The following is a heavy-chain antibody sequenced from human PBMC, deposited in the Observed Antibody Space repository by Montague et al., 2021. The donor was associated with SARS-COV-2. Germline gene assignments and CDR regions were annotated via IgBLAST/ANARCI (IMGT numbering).Heavy chain of an antibody. Sequence: SETLSLTCAVYGGSFSVYYWSRLRQSPRSGLEWMAEINHSGTADYNPSLKSRVSISVDTSKNQFTLKLTSVTAADTAMYYCAKEREVVRAARTLVAFDLWGQGTMVTVSS. CDR2: INHSGTA. CDR1: GGSFSVYY. V-gene: IGHV4-34*01. D-gene: IGHD2-2*01. J-gene: IGHJ3*01. CDR3: AKEREVVRAARTLVAFDL.